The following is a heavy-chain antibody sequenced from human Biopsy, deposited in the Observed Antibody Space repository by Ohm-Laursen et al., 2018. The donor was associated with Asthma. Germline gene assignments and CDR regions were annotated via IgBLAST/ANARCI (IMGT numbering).Heavy chain of an antibody. D-gene: IGHD6-13*01. Sequence: GTLSLTCGLSSGSGGYMRSGNYYWGWIRQPPGKGLEWIGSIYYSGTTYYNPSLESRVTVSADTPKNQFSLKLTSVTAADTAVYYCVRGSSSWHHGPFHYYYGLDVWGQGTTATVSS. CDR1: GGYMRSGNYY. CDR2: IYYSGTT. J-gene: IGHJ6*02. V-gene: IGHV4-39*01. CDR3: VRGSSSWHHGPFHYYYGLDV.